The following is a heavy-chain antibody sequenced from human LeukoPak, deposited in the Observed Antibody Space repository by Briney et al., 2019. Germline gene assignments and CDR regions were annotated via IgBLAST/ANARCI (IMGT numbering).Heavy chain of an antibody. Sequence: GGSLRLSCAASGFTFSSYAMSWVRQAPGKGLEWVSAISGSGGSTYYADSVKGRFTISRDKAKNSLYLQMNSLRAEDTAVYYCARAVLSSWPYYYYYGMDVWGQGTTVTVSS. CDR3: ARAVLSSWPYYYYYGMDV. V-gene: IGHV3-23*01. CDR2: ISGSGGST. J-gene: IGHJ6*02. CDR1: GFTFSSYA. D-gene: IGHD6-13*01.